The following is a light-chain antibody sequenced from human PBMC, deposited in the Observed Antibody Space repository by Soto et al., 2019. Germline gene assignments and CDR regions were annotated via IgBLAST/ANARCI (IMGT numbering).Light chain of an antibody. CDR2: AAS. V-gene: IGKV1-27*01. J-gene: IGKJ3*01. Sequence: DIQMTQSPTSLSAPVGDRVTITCRASQGIRNFVAWYQQKPGKAPKLLIYAASTLQSGVPSRFSGSGSGTDFTLTINSLQPEAVATYSCQKYSSVPVFGPGTKVEIK. CDR1: QGIRNF. CDR3: QKYSSVPV.